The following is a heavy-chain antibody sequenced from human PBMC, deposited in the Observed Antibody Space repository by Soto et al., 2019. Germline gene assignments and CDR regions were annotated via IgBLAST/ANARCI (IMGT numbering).Heavy chain of an antibody. Sequence: QVQLVQSGAEVKKPGASVKDSCKASGYTFTSYDINWVRQATGQGLEWMGWMNSDSGKTGYAQKFQGRVTMTRNTSIRTAYMELNSLRSEDTAVYYCARGPDWGRFDYWGQGTLVTVSS. CDR2: MNSDSGKT. CDR1: GYTFTSYD. D-gene: IGHD7-27*01. V-gene: IGHV1-8*01. CDR3: ARGPDWGRFDY. J-gene: IGHJ4*02.